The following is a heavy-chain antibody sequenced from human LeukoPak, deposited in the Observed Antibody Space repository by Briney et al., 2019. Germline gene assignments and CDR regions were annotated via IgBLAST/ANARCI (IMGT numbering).Heavy chain of an antibody. J-gene: IGHJ6*02. CDR2: ILPFFTS. CDR3: ATYPRAESSVNMDV. D-gene: IGHD3-22*01. V-gene: IGHV1-69*13. Sequence: SVRVSCKAPGGTFSSSGISWVRQAPGQGLEWLGGILPFFTSNYAQKFQGRVTITADESTSTAYLELRSLRSEDTAAYYCATYPRAESSVNMDVWGQGNTVSVSS. CDR1: GGTFSSSG.